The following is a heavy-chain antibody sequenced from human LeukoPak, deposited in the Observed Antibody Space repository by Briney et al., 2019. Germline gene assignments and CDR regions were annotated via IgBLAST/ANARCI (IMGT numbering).Heavy chain of an antibody. D-gene: IGHD3-3*01. V-gene: IGHV3-33*01. CDR1: GFTFSSYG. Sequence: GGSLRLSCAASGFTFSSYGMHWVRQAPGKGLEWVAVIWYDGSNKYYADSVKGRFTISRDNSKNTLYLQMNSLRAEDTAVYYCATSLRDFWSVPLDYWGQGTLVTVSS. CDR3: ATSLRDFWSVPLDY. J-gene: IGHJ4*02. CDR2: IWYDGSNK.